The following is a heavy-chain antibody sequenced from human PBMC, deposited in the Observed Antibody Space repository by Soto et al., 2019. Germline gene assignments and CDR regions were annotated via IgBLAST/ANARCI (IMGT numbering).Heavy chain of an antibody. CDR2: IKEDGSEK. CDR1: GFTFGSYA. V-gene: IGHV3-7*01. CDR3: ARASV. J-gene: IGHJ4*02. Sequence: EVQLLESGGGLEQPGGSLRLSCAASGFTFGSYAMSWVRQAPGKGLEWVANIKEDGSEKYYVDSVEGRFTISRDKTKNSLYLQMNSLRAEDTAVYYCARASVWGQGTLVTVSS.